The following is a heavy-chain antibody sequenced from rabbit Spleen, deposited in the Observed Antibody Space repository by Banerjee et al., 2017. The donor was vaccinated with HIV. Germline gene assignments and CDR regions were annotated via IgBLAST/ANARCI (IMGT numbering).Heavy chain of an antibody. V-gene: IGHV1S40*01. D-gene: IGHD8-1*01. Sequence: VESGGGLVKPGTSLTLICTASGFSFSTNYDMCWVRKAPGKGLEWIGCIYTGNGKNYYASWAKGRFTISKASSTTVTLEMTSLTAADTATYFCARDTGTSFSSYGMDLWGPGTLVTVS. J-gene: IGHJ6*01. CDR2: IYTGNGKN. CDR1: GFSFSTNYD. CDR3: ARDTGTSFSSYGMDL.